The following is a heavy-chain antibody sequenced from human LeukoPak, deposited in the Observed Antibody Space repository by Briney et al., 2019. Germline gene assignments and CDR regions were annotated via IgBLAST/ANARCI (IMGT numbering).Heavy chain of an antibody. D-gene: IGHD5-24*01. V-gene: IGHV3-21*01. J-gene: IGHJ4*02. CDR3: ARDPEMATTLFDY. CDR2: ISSSSSYI. CDR1: GFTFSSYS. Sequence: GGSLRLSCAASGFTFSSYSMNGVRQAPGKGLEWVSSISSSSSYIYYADSVEGRFTISRDNAKNSLYLQMNSLRAEDTAVYYCARDPEMATTLFDYWGQGTLVTVSS.